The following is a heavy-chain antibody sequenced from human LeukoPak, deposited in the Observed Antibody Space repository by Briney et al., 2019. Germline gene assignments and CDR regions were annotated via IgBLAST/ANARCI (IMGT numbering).Heavy chain of an antibody. CDR1: GFTFSNYA. V-gene: IGHV3-23*01. CDR2: IGGTGSAT. D-gene: IGHD2-2*01. J-gene: IGHJ5*02. Sequence: LTGGSLRLSCAASGFTFSNYAMTWVRQVPGKGLEWVSLIGGTGSATYYADSVKGRFTISRDNFRSTLYLQMNSLRAEDTAVYYCARDLGCITTRCSYNWVDPWGQGILVTVSS. CDR3: ARDLGCITTRCSYNWVDP.